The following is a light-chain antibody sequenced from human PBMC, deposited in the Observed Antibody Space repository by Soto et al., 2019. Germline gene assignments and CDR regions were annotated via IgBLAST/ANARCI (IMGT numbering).Light chain of an antibody. J-gene: IGKJ3*01. Sequence: EIVMTQSPATLSVSPGERATLSCSASQSMSSNVAWYQQKRGQAPRLLIYGASTRSTGIPARFIGSASSTELNPTKTSLQSEYFGGYYCKQYNTWPFTFAPGPKVDIK. V-gene: IGKV3-15*01. CDR1: QSMSSN. CDR2: GAS. CDR3: KQYNTWPFT.